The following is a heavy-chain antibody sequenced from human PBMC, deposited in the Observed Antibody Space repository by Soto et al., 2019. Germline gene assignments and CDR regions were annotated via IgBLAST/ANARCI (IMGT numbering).Heavy chain of an antibody. D-gene: IGHD3-22*01. CDR3: AKDEYYYDSSGYYPS. CDR2: ISYDGSNK. CDR1: GFTFSSYG. Sequence: VQLLESGGGLVQPGGSLRLSCAASGFTFSSYGMHWVRQAPGKGLEWVAVISYDGSNKYYADSVKGRFTISRDNSKNTLYLQMNSLRAEDTAVYYCAKDEYYYDSSGYYPSWGQGTLVTVSS. V-gene: IGHV3-30*18. J-gene: IGHJ4*02.